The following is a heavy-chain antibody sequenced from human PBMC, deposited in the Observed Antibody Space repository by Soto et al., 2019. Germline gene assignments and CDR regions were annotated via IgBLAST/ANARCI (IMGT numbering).Heavy chain of an antibody. D-gene: IGHD5-12*01. CDR1: GYNFTSYW. CDR3: ARFMVAKEYYYGMDV. V-gene: IGHV5-51*01. J-gene: IGHJ6*02. CDR2: IYSGDSDT. Sequence: PGESLKISCKGSGYNFTSYWIGWVRQMPEKGLEWMGIIYSGDSDTKYSPSFQGQVTISADKSISTAYLQWSSLKASDTAMYYCARFMVAKEYYYGMDVWGQGTTVTVSS.